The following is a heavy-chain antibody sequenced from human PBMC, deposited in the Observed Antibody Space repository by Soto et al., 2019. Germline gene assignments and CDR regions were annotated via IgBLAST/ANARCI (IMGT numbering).Heavy chain of an antibody. J-gene: IGHJ4*02. Sequence: GGSLRLSCAASGFTFSTYWMYWVRQAPGKGLVWVSRINGDGSTTTYADSVKGRFTISRDNAKNTLYLQMNSLRAEDTAVYYCAKDGPGQTADLDYWGQGTLVTVSS. D-gene: IGHD2-2*01. CDR3: AKDGPGQTADLDY. CDR2: INGDGSTT. CDR1: GFTFSTYW. V-gene: IGHV3-74*01.